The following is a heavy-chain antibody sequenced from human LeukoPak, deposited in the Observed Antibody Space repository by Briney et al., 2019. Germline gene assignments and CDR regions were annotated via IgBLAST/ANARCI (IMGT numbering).Heavy chain of an antibody. D-gene: IGHD3-22*01. CDR1: GYTFTGYY. J-gene: IGHJ4*02. CDR2: INPNSGGT. Sequence: GASVKVSCKASGYTFTGYYMHWVRQAPGQGLEWMGWINPNSGGTNYAQKFQGRVTMTRDTSISTAYMELSRLRSDDTAVYYCAREGLYDSSGYSAGPDYWGQGTLVTVSS. CDR3: AREGLYDSSGYSAGPDY. V-gene: IGHV1-2*02.